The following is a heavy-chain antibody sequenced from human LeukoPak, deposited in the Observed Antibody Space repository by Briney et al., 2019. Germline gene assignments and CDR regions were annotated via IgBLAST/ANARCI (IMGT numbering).Heavy chain of an antibody. D-gene: IGHD4-17*01. CDR1: GYTFTSYG. CDR2: ISAYNGNT. Sequence: GASVKVSCKASGYTFTSYGINWVRQAPGQGLEWMGWISAYNGNTNYAQKLQGRVTMTTDTSTSTAYMELRSLRSDDTAVYYCARPRDYGDYRVQFDYWGQGTLVTVSS. V-gene: IGHV1-18*01. CDR3: ARPRDYGDYRVQFDY. J-gene: IGHJ4*02.